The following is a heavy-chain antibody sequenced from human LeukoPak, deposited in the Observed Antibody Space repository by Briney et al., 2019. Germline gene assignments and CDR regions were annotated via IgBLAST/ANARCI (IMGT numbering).Heavy chain of an antibody. J-gene: IGHJ3*02. V-gene: IGHV4-39*07. CDR1: GGSISSSCYY. D-gene: IGHD4-23*01. Sequence: SETLSLTCTVSGGSISSSCYYWGWIRQPPGKGLEGVGSLYYSGSTYSYPSLKSPVTISLDTSKSQFSLKLSSVTAADTAGYYCATLTGGDDAFDIWGQGTMVTVSS. CDR2: LYYSGST. CDR3: ATLTGGDDAFDI.